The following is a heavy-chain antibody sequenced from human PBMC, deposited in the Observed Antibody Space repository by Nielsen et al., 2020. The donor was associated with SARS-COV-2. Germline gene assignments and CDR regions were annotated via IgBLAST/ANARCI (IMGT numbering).Heavy chain of an antibody. V-gene: IGHV1-24*01. J-gene: IGHJ4*02. CDR3: ATSLVAAIVGVLDY. Sequence: ASVKVSCKVSGYTLSELSIHWVRQAPGKGLEWMGGFDPGDAETVYAPKFQGRITMTEDTSADTAYMDLSSLRTEDTAVYYCATSLVAAIVGVLDYWAPGTLVTVSS. CDR2: FDPGDAET. CDR1: GYTLSELS. D-gene: IGHD5-12*01.